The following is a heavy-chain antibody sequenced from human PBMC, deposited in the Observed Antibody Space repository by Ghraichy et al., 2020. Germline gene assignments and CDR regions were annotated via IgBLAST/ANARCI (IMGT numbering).Heavy chain of an antibody. CDR1: GFTFSSYA. D-gene: IGHD3-10*01. J-gene: IGHJ3*02. CDR2: ISASGGGT. CDR3: AKQIYDSGSYVDAFDI. Sequence: GGSLRLSCAASGFTFSSYAMNWVRQAPGRGLEWVSVISASGGGTYYADSVKGRFTISRDNSKNTLYLQMNSLRAEDTAVYYCAKQIYDSGSYVDAFDICGQGTMVTVSS. V-gene: IGHV3-23*01.